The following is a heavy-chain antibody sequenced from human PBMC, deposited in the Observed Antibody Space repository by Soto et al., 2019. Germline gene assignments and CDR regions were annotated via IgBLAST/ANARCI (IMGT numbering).Heavy chain of an antibody. CDR2: IYSSGST. CDR3: ARGQRFSDWFDP. CDR1: GGAIGSHY. Sequence: PSETLSLTCTISGGAIGSHYWPWIRQPAGKGLEWIGRIYSSGSTQYNPSLQSRVTMSLDTSKNQFSLRLESVTAADTAVYYCARGQRFSDWFDPWGQGTSVTVSS. D-gene: IGHD3-3*01. J-gene: IGHJ5*02. V-gene: IGHV4-4*07.